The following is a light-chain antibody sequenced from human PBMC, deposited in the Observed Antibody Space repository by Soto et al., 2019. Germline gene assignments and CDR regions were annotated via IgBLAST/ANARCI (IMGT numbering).Light chain of an antibody. J-gene: IGLJ1*01. CDR3: QSHDSSLSAYV. Sequence: QAVVTQPPSVSGAPGQRVTIACTGSSSNIGAGYDVHWYQQLPGTAPKLLIYGNSNRPSGVPDRFSGSKSGTSASLAITGLQAEYEADFYCQSHDSSLSAYVFGTGTKVTVL. CDR2: GNS. V-gene: IGLV1-40*01. CDR1: SSNIGAGYD.